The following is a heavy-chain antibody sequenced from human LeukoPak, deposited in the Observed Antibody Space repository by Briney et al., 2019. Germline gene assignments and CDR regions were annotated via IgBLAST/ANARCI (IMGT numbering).Heavy chain of an antibody. CDR2: ISSSSSYI. CDR3: ARESLFDY. CDR1: GFTFSSYS. V-gene: IGHV3-21*01. Sequence: GGSLRLSCAASGFTFSSYSMNWVRQAPGKGLEWVSSISSSSSYIYYAVSVKGRFTISRDNAKNSLYLQMNSLRAEDTAVYYCARESLFDYWGQGTLVTVSS. J-gene: IGHJ4*02.